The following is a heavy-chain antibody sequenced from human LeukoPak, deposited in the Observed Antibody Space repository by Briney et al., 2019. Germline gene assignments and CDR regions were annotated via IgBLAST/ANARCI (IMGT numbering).Heavy chain of an antibody. CDR2: INHSGSP. J-gene: IGHJ4*02. V-gene: IGHV4-34*01. Sequence: SETLSLTCAFYGGSFSGYYWCWIRQPPGKGLAWIREINHSGSPNYNLSLKSPGTIPVDTSKNHFHLKLSSVTAADTAVYYGARGLAAGDYWGQGSLVNVSS. D-gene: IGHD6-13*01. CDR3: ARGLAAGDY. CDR1: GGSFSGYY.